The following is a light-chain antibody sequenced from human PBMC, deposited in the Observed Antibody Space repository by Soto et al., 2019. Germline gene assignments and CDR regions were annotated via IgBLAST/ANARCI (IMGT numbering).Light chain of an antibody. J-gene: IGLJ3*02. V-gene: IGLV1-40*01. Sequence: QSVLTQPPSVSGAPGQRVTLSCTGNSSNLGAGYDVHWYQQLPGAAPKLVIFGNRNRPSGVPERFSGSKSGTSASLAITGLQAEDDADYYCQDYEYSLTASVFGGGTKVTVL. CDR2: GNR. CDR3: QDYEYSLTASV. CDR1: SSNLGAGYD.